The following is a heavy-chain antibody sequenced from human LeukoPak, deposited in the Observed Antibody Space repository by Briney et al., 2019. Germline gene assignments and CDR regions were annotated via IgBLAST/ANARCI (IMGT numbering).Heavy chain of an antibody. V-gene: IGHV3-9*01. CDR2: ISWNSGSI. J-gene: IGHJ5*02. CDR3: AKGRDKYQLLSKNWFDP. CDR1: GIPFYYYA. Sequence: SLSLSFAASGIPFYYYAMHWVRPAPGKGLGWVSGISWNSGSIGYADSVKGRFTISRDNAKNSLYLQMNSLRAEDTALYYCAKGRDKYQLLSKNWFDPWGQGTLVTVSS. D-gene: IGHD2-2*01.